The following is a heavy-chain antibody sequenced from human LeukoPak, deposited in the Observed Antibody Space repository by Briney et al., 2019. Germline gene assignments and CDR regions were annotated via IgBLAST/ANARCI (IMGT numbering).Heavy chain of an antibody. Sequence: GGSLRLSCAASGFTFSSYSMNWVRQAPGKGLEWVSSISSSSSYIYYADSVKGRFTISRDNAKNSLYPQMNSLRAEDTAVYYCARVGSSGWYSSDYWGQGTLVTVSS. CDR2: ISSSSSYI. CDR3: ARVGSSGWYSSDY. V-gene: IGHV3-21*01. CDR1: GFTFSSYS. D-gene: IGHD6-19*01. J-gene: IGHJ4*02.